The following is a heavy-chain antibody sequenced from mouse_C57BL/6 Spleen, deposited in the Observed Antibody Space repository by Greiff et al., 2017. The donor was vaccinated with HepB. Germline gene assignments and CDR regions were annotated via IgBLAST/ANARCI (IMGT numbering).Heavy chain of an antibody. CDR2: IDPSDSYT. Sequence: QVQLQQPGAELVKPGASVKLSCKASGYTFTSYWMQWVKQRPGQGLEWIGEIDPSDSYTNYNQKFKGKATLTVDTSSSTAYMQLSSLTSEDSAVYYCANGYDLAWFAYWGQGTLVTVSA. V-gene: IGHV1-50*01. CDR3: ANGYDLAWFAY. J-gene: IGHJ3*01. D-gene: IGHD2-2*01. CDR1: GYTFTSYW.